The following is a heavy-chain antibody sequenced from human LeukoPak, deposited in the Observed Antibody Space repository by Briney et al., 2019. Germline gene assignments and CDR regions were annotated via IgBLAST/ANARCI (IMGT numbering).Heavy chain of an antibody. CDR3: AKYGNSGWVIDN. D-gene: IGHD6-19*01. V-gene: IGHV4-59*08. CDR1: GGSIGSNY. J-gene: IGHJ4*02. CDR2: IYYTGGT. Sequence: PSETLSLTCTVSGGSIGSNYWTWIRQPPGKGLEFIGYIYYTGGTNYNPSLKSRVTISVDTSKNQFSLKLSSVTAADTAVYFCAKYGNSGWVIDNWGQGTLVTVSS.